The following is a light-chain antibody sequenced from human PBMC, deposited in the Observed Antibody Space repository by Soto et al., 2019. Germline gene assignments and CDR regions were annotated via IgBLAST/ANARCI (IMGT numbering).Light chain of an antibody. V-gene: IGLV2-14*03. CDR3: SSYTSSSTRV. CDR2: DVS. CDR1: SSDVDGYNY. Sequence: QSALTQPASVSGSPGQSITVSCTGTSSDVDGYNYVSWYQHHPGKAPKLMIYDVSNRPSGVSNRFSGSKSGNTASLTISGLQAEDEADYYCSSYTSSSTRVFGTGTKVTVL. J-gene: IGLJ1*01.